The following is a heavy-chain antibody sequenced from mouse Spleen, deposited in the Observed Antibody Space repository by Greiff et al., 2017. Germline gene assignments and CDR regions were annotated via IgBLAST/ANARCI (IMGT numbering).Heavy chain of an antibody. CDR3: ARHALYGSSWYFDV. CDR2: ISSGGGNT. Sequence: EVKLVESGGGLVKLGGSLKLSCAASGFTFSSYAMSWVRQTPEKRLEWVATISSGGGNTYYPDSVKGRFTISRDNAKNTLYLQMSSLKSEDTAMYYCARHALYGSSWYFDVWGAGTTVTVSS. V-gene: IGHV5-9*04. CDR1: GFTFSSYA. J-gene: IGHJ1*01. D-gene: IGHD1-1*01.